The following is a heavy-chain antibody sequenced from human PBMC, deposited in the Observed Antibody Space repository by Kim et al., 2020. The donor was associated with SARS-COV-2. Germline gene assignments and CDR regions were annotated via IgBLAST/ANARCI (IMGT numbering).Heavy chain of an antibody. J-gene: IGHJ4*02. D-gene: IGHD3-22*01. V-gene: IGHV3-9*01. Sequence: GRFTISRDNAKNSLYLQMNSLRAEDTALYYCAKDAAYYYDSSGYPYYFDYWGQGTLVTVSS. CDR3: AKDAAYYYDSSGYPYYFDY.